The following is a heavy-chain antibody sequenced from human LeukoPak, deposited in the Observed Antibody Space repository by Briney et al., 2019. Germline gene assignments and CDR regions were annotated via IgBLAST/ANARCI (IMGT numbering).Heavy chain of an antibody. V-gene: IGHV1-18*01. D-gene: IGHD3-22*01. Sequence: GASVKVSCKASGYTFTSYGISWVRQAPGQGLEWMGWISAYNGNTNYAQKLQGRVTMTTDTSTSTAYMELRSLRSDDTAVYYCAVDLPHYYDSSGYFHPNWGQGTLVTVSS. CDR1: GYTFTSYG. CDR2: ISAYNGNT. CDR3: AVDLPHYYDSSGYFHPN. J-gene: IGHJ4*02.